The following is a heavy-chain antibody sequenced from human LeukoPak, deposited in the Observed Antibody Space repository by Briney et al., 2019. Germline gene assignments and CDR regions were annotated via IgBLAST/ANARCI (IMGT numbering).Heavy chain of an antibody. CDR3: ARAGVRMNAFDI. D-gene: IGHD3-10*01. CDR1: GFTFSSYA. Sequence: GGSLRLSCAASGFTFSSYAMHWVRQAPGKGLEWVAVISYDGSNKYYADSVKGRFTISRDNSKNTLYLQMNSLRAEDTAVYYCARAGVRMNAFDIWGQGTMVTVSS. J-gene: IGHJ3*02. CDR2: ISYDGSNK. V-gene: IGHV3-30*04.